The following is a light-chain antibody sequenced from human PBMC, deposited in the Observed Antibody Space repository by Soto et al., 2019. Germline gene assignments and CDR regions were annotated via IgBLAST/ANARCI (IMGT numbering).Light chain of an antibody. J-gene: IGKJ1*01. Sequence: EVVMTQSPATLSVSPGERTTLSCRASQSVGSNLAWYQQKPGQAPRLLIYGASTRATGLPARFSGSGSGTEFTRTISSLQSEDFAVYYCQQYNNFWTFGQGTKVEIK. CDR1: QSVGSN. V-gene: IGKV3-15*01. CDR3: QQYNNFWT. CDR2: GAS.